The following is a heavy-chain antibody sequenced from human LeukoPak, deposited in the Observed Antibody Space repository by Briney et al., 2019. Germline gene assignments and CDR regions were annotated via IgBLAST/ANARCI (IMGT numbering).Heavy chain of an antibody. Sequence: GGSLRLSCAVSGFTFSSYEMNWVRQAPGKGLEWVSYISSSGFNIYYADSVKGRFTISRDNAKNSPYLQMNSLRAEDTAVYYCAGQSRLGYCSGGSCYSQPFDPWGQGTLVTVSS. D-gene: IGHD2-15*01. V-gene: IGHV3-48*03. J-gene: IGHJ5*02. CDR3: AGQSRLGYCSGGSCYSQPFDP. CDR2: ISSSGFNI. CDR1: GFTFSSYE.